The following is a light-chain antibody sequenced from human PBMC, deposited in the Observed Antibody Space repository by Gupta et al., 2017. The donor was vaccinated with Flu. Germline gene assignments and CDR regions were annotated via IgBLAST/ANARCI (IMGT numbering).Light chain of an antibody. CDR3: QQYYSYPA. Sequence: AIRLTQSPSSFPASTGDRVTITCRASQGSSSYLYWYQQKPGKAPKLLIYAASTLQSGVPSRFSGSGSGTDFTLTISCLQSEDFATYYCQQYYSYPAFGPGTKVDIK. CDR1: QGSSSY. CDR2: AAS. J-gene: IGKJ3*01. V-gene: IGKV1-8*01.